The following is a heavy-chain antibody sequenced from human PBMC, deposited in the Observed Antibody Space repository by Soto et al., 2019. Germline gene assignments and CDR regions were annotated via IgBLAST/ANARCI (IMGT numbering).Heavy chain of an antibody. J-gene: IGHJ4*02. CDR2: IYYSGST. CDR3: ARGSGGYNFFDY. V-gene: IGHV4-30-4*01. CDR1: GGSISSGDYY. Sequence: SETLSLTCTVSGGSISSGDYYWSWIRQPPGKGLEWIGYIYYSGSTYYNPSLKSRVTISVDTSKNQFSLKLSSVTAADTAVYYCARGSGGYNFFDYWGQGTLVTVSS. D-gene: IGHD5-12*01.